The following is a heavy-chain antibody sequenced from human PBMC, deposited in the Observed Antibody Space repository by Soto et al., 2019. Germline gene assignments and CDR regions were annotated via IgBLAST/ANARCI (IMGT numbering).Heavy chain of an antibody. V-gene: IGHV5-51*01. CDR3: ARQLYGSGSYYRQDIVSWFDP. CDR1: GYSFTSYW. CDR2: IYPGDSDT. J-gene: IGHJ5*02. Sequence: PGESLKISCKGSGYSFTSYWIGWVRQMPGKGLEWMGIIYPGDSDTRYSPSFQGQVTISADKSISTAYLQWSSLKASDTAMYYCARQLYGSGSYYRQDIVSWFDPWGQGTLVTVSS. D-gene: IGHD3-10*01.